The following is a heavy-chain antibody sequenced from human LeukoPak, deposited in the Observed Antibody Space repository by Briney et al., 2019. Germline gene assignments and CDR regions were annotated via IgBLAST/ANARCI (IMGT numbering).Heavy chain of an antibody. D-gene: IGHD3-22*01. CDR1: GFTFSSYW. Sequence: PGGSLRLSCAASGFTFSSYWMSWVRQAPGKGLEWVANIKQDGSEKYYVDSVKGRFTISRDNAKNSLYLQMNSLRAEDTAVYYCARGEGGNYYDSSGYAVNDAFDIWGQGTMVTVSS. CDR3: ARGEGGNYYDSSGYAVNDAFDI. CDR2: IKQDGSEK. J-gene: IGHJ3*02. V-gene: IGHV3-7*01.